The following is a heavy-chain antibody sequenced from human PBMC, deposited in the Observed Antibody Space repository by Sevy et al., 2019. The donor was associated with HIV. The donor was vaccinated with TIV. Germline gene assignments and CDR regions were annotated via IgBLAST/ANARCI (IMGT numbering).Heavy chain of an antibody. CDR3: ARDQHDYAGNVRTGWFDP. J-gene: IGHJ5*02. D-gene: IGHD4-17*01. CDR1: GFTLNGYW. V-gene: IGHV3-30-3*01. CDR2: IIYDGSMK. Sequence: GGSLRLSCVASGFTLNGYWMSWVRQAPGKGLEWVANIIYDGSMKYYADSVKGRFTISRDNSKNTLYLQMNSLSAEDTAVYYCARDQHDYAGNVRTGWFDPWGQGILVTVSS.